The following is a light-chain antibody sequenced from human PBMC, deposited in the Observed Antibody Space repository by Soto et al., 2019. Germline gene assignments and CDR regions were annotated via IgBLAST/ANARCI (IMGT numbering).Light chain of an antibody. J-gene: IGLJ2*01. V-gene: IGLV3-21*04. Sequence: SYELTQPPSVSVAPGKTARITCGGNNIGGKSVHWYQQKPGQAPVLVIYYDTDRPSGIPERFSGSNFGNTATLTISRVEAGDEADYYCQVWDSSSDVVFGGGTKLTVL. CDR2: YDT. CDR3: QVWDSSSDVV. CDR1: NIGGKS.